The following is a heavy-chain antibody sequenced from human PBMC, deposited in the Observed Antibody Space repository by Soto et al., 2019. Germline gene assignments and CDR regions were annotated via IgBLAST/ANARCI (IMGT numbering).Heavy chain of an antibody. D-gene: IGHD4-17*01. CDR3: ARDRATVTGWFDP. Sequence: QVQLVQSGDEVKKPGASVKVSCKASGYTFTSYYMHWVRQAPGQGLEWMGIINPSGGSTSYAQKFQGRVTMTRDTSTSTVSMELSSLRSEDTAVYYCARDRATVTGWFDPWGQGTLVTVSS. CDR2: INPSGGST. V-gene: IGHV1-46*01. J-gene: IGHJ5*02. CDR1: GYTFTSYY.